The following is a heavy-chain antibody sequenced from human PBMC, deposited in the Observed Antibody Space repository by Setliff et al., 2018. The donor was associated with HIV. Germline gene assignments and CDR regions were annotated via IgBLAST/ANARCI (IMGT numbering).Heavy chain of an antibody. V-gene: IGHV2-5*01. CDR3: ALEVGYSSSYDYDSGSYSLLRGALDI. CDR1: GFSLSTSGVG. Sequence: SGPTLVNPTQTLTLTCTFSGFSLSTSGVGVGWIRQPPGKALEWLALIYWNDDKRYSPSLKGRLTITKDTSKNQVVLTMTNMDPVDTATYYCALEVGYSSSYDYDSGSYSLLRGALDIWGQGTMVTVSS. J-gene: IGHJ3*02. CDR2: IYWNDDK. D-gene: IGHD3-10*01.